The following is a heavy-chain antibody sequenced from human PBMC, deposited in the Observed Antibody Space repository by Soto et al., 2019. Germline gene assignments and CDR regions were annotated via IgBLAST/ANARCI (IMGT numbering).Heavy chain of an antibody. J-gene: IGHJ6*03. Sequence: QVQLQQWGAGLLKPSETLSLTRAVYGGSFSGYYWSWIRQPPGKGLEWIGEINHSGSTNYNPSLKSRVTISVDTSKNQFSLKLSSVTAADTAVYYCAVRPRYYRYYYMDVWGKGTTVTVSS. V-gene: IGHV4-34*01. CDR1: GGSFSGYY. D-gene: IGHD3-9*01. CDR2: INHSGST. CDR3: AVRPRYYRYYYMDV.